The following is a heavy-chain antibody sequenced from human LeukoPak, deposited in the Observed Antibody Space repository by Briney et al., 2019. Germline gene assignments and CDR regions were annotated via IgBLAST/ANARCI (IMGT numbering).Heavy chain of an antibody. D-gene: IGHD3-10*01. CDR3: AKVWSSYGSGSYNSRHYYYYYMDV. Sequence: TGGSLRLSCAASGFTFSSYSMNWVRQAPGKGLEWVSSISSSSSYIYYADSVKGRFTISRDNAKNSLYLQMNSLRAEDTAVYYCAKVWSSYGSGSYNSRHYYYYYMDVWGKGTTVTISS. CDR1: GFTFSSYS. V-gene: IGHV3-21*01. CDR2: ISSSSSYI. J-gene: IGHJ6*03.